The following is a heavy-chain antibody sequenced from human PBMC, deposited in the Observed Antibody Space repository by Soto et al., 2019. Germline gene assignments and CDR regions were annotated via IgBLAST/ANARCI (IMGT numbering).Heavy chain of an antibody. J-gene: IGHJ6*03. CDR2: IIPILGIA. CDR3: ARADYDFWSGYPSPPYYYYMDV. CDR1: GGTFSSYT. Sequence: SVKVSCKASGGTFSSYTISWVRQAPGQGLEWMGRIIPILGIANYAQKFQGRVTITADKSTSTAYMELSSLRSEDTAVYYCARADYDFWSGYPSPPYYYYMDVWGKGTTVTVSS. V-gene: IGHV1-69*02. D-gene: IGHD3-3*01.